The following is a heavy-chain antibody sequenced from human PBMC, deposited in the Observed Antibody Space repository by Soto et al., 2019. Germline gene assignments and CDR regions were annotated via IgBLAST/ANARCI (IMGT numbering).Heavy chain of an antibody. CDR1: GYTFTSYG. V-gene: IGHV1-18*04. Sequence: GASVKVSCKASGYTFTSYGISWVRQAPGQGLEWMGWISAYNGNTNYAQKLQGRVTMTTDTSPSTAYMELRSLRSDDTAVYYCARRRITMVRGVRGPVPYYFDYWGQGTLVTVSS. CDR2: ISAYNGNT. D-gene: IGHD3-10*01. J-gene: IGHJ4*02. CDR3: ARRRITMVRGVRGPVPYYFDY.